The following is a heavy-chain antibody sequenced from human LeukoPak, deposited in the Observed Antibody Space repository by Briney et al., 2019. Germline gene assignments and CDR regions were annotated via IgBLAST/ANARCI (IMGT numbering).Heavy chain of an antibody. V-gene: IGHV5-51*01. CDR2: VYPSDSDT. CDR1: GYSFTSYW. Sequence: HGESLKISCATSGYSFTSYWIAWVRQMPGQGLEWMGIVYPSDSDTRYSPSFQGQVTISVDKSSRTVYLQWSSLQASDTAIYYCARPGGMDLAGHFQHWAQGTLVTVSS. CDR3: ARPGGMDLAGHFQH. J-gene: IGHJ1*01. D-gene: IGHD3-16*01.